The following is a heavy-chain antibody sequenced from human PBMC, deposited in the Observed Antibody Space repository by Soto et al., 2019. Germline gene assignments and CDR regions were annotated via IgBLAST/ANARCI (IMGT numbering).Heavy chain of an antibody. CDR1: GFTFSSYG. D-gene: IGHD3-3*01. J-gene: IGHJ6*02. Sequence: GGSLRLSCAASGFTFSSYGMHWVRQAPGKGLEWVAVIWYDGSNKYYADSVKGRFTISRNNSKNTLYLQMNSLRAEDTAVYYCAREGRITIFGVVSYYYGMDVWGQGTTVTVSS. CDR3: AREGRITIFGVVSYYYGMDV. V-gene: IGHV3-33*01. CDR2: IWYDGSNK.